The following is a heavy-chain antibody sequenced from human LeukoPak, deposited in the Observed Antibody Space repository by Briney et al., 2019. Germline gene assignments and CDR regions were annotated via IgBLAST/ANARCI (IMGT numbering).Heavy chain of an antibody. V-gene: IGHV3-21*01. J-gene: IGHJ6*03. Sequence: GGSLRLSCAASGFTFSSYSMNWVRQAPGKGLEWVSSISSSSSYIYYADSVKGRFTISRDNAKNSLYLQMNSLRAEDTAVYYCARSLWSGDAIDYYYYYMDVWGKGTTVTVSS. CDR3: ARSLWSGDAIDYYYYYMDV. CDR2: ISSSSSYI. D-gene: IGHD3-3*01. CDR1: GFTFSSYS.